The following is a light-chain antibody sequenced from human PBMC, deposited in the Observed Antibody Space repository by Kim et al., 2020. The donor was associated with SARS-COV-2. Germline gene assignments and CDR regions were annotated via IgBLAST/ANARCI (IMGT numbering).Light chain of an antibody. V-gene: IGKV3-20*01. J-gene: IGKJ2*01. CDR2: GAS. CDR1: QSVRGRY. CDR3: QQYSSAPDN. Sequence: LSPGERATLSCRASQSVRGRYLAWYQQKPGQAPRLIIYGASNRATGIPDRFSGIGSGTDFTLTISRLEPEDFAVYYCQQYSSAPDNFGQGTKLEI.